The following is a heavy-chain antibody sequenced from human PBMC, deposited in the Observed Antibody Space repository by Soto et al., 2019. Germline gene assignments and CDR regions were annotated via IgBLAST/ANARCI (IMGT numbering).Heavy chain of an antibody. D-gene: IGHD2-2*01. CDR2: INPNSGGT. V-gene: IGHV1-2*04. J-gene: IGHJ3*02. CDR1: GYTFTGYY. Sequence: QVQLVQSGAEVKKPGASVKVSCKASGYTFTGYYMHWVRQAPGQGLEWMGWINPNSGGTNYAQKFQGWVTMTRDTSISTAYMELSRLRSEDTAVYYCARGNQGYCSSTSCYADAFDIWGQGTMVTVSS. CDR3: ARGNQGYCSSTSCYADAFDI.